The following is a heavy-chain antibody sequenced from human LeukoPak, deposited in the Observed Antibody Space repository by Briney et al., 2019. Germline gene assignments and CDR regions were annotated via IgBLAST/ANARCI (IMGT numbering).Heavy chain of an antibody. D-gene: IGHD2-15*01. CDR1: GGSFSTYY. Sequence: SETLSLNCAVYGGSFSTYYWNWIRQSPGKGLEWIGEINHSGSTNSNPSLKSRVTILIDTSKNQFSLKLSSVTAADTAVYYCARFPCSGDSCYSGIRAFDIWGQGTMVIVSS. CDR3: ARFPCSGDSCYSGIRAFDI. V-gene: IGHV4-34*01. CDR2: INHSGST. J-gene: IGHJ3*02.